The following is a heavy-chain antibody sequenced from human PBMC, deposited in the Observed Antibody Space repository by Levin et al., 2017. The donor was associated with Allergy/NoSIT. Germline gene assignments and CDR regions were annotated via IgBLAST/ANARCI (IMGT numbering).Heavy chain of an antibody. CDR1: GFTFSSYG. CDR3: ARDGEPGGSSWYYYYYMDV. V-gene: IGHV3-33*01. Sequence: GESLKISCAASGFTFSSYGMHWVRQAPGKGLEWVAVIWYDGSNKYYADSVKGRFTISRDNSKNTLYLQMNSLRAEDTAVYYCARDGEPGGSSWYYYYYMDVWGKGTTVTVSS. D-gene: IGHD6-13*01. CDR2: IWYDGSNK. J-gene: IGHJ6*03.